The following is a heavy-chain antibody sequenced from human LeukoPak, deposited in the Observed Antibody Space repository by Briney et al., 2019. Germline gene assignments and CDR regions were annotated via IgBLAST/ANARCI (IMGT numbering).Heavy chain of an antibody. CDR2: IYHSGST. V-gene: IGHV4-34*01. J-gene: IGHJ4*02. D-gene: IGHD3-22*01. Sequence: PSETLSLTCAVYGTSFSDYFWSWIRQPPGKGLEWIGEIYHSGSTNYNPSLKSRVTISVDTSKNQFSLKLTSVTAADTAVYYCAREGGSGYYDYWGQGTLVTVSS. CDR3: AREGGSGYYDY. CDR1: GTSFSDYF.